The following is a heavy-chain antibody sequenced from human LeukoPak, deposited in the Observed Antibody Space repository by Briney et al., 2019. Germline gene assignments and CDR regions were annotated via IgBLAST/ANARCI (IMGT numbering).Heavy chain of an antibody. CDR3: ARKAVAGWFDY. CDR1: GFTVSSNY. CDR2: IYSGGST. J-gene: IGHJ4*02. V-gene: IGHV3-53*01. D-gene: IGHD6-19*01. Sequence: GGSLRVSCAASGFTVSSNYMSWVRQAPGKGLGWVSVIYSGGSTYYADSVRGRFTISRDNSKNTLYLQMNSLRAEDTAVYYCARKAVAGWFDYWGQGTLVTVSS.